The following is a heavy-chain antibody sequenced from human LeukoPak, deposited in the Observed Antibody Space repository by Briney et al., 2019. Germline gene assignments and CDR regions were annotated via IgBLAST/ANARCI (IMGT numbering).Heavy chain of an antibody. CDR1: GFTFSDYY. J-gene: IGHJ4*02. D-gene: IGHD5-12*01. Sequence: GGSLRLSCAASGFTFSDYYMTWIRQAPGQGLEGVSYIGGDSRVTNYADSVKGRFTISRDNAENSLYLQMNSLRAEDTAVYYCSTDPRLLTYWGQGALVTVSS. CDR3: STDPRLLTY. CDR2: IGGDSRVT. V-gene: IGHV3-11*05.